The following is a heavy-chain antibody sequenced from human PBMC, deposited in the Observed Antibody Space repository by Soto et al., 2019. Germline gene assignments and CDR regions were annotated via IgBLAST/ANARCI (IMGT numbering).Heavy chain of an antibody. CDR2: INHSGST. CDR3: ARLGGYVSVGYYYLWDS. Sequence: QLQLQESGPGLVKPSETLSLTCRVSDGSMNSDSSYWGWIRQPPGKGREWLGDINHSGSTYHNLSLKGRVTMSVDASRNQFSLKLTSMTAADTAVYYCARLGGYVSVGYYYLWDSWGQGTLVTVSS. CDR1: DGSMNSDSSY. V-gene: IGHV4-39*01. J-gene: IGHJ4*02. D-gene: IGHD3-22*01.